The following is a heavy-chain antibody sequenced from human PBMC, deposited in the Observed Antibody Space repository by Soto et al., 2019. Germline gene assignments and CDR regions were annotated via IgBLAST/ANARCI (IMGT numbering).Heavy chain of an antibody. D-gene: IGHD2-21*02. Sequence: GGSLRLSCAASGFTVSSNYMSWVRQAPGKGLEWVSVIFGGGSTYYATAYAASVKGRFTTSRDDSKNTAYLQMNSLKTEDTAVYYCSSYCGGDCSPNWGQGTLVTVSS. CDR2: IFGGGST. CDR1: GFTVSSNY. CDR3: SSYCGGDCSPN. V-gene: IGHV3-66*01. J-gene: IGHJ4*02.